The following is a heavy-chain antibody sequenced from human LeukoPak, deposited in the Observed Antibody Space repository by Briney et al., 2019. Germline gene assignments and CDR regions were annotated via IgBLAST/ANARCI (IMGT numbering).Heavy chain of an antibody. CDR3: ARDRPPGSRGCYLGY. Sequence: GGSLRLSCAAPGFTFSSYWIHWVRPAPGKGLMWVSRINTVGGFTDYADSVKGRFTVSRDNAKNTLFLQMNRLRAEDTAVYYCARDRPPGSRGCYLGYWGQGTLVTVSS. D-gene: IGHD6-19*01. J-gene: IGHJ4*02. CDR2: INTVGGFT. V-gene: IGHV3-74*01. CDR1: GFTFSSYW.